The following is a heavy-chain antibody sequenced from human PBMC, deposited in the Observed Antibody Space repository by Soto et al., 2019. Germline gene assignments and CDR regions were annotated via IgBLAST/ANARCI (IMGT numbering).Heavy chain of an antibody. CDR2: INPNSGGT. CDR3: ARDPGTTVTNYYYYGMDV. Sequence: ASVKVSCKASGYTFTGYYMRWVRQAPGQGLEWMGWINPNSGGTNYAQKFQGWVTMTRDTSISTAYMELSRLRSDDTAVYYCARDPGTTVTNYYYYGMDVWGQGTTVTVSS. V-gene: IGHV1-2*04. J-gene: IGHJ6*02. CDR1: GYTFTGYY. D-gene: IGHD4-17*01.